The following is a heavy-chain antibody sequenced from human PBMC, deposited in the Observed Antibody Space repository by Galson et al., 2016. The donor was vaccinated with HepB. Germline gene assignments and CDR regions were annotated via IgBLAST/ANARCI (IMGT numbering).Heavy chain of an antibody. V-gene: IGHV4-61*09. CDR1: GGSISSGSYS. CDR2: SYTSGRT. D-gene: IGHD5-24*01. Sequence: TLSLTCTVSGGSISSGSYSWSWIRQPAGKGLEWIGHSYTSGRTNYNPSLKSRVTISVDTSKNQFSLKLTSVTAADTAVYDCAREMGSRINWFDPWGQGTLVTVSS. CDR3: AREMGSRINWFDP. J-gene: IGHJ5*02.